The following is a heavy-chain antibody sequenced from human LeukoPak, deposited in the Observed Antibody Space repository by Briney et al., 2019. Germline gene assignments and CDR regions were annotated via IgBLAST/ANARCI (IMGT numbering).Heavy chain of an antibody. V-gene: IGHV3-30*04. CDR3: ARSTSHFDY. CDR1: GFTFSSYA. Sequence: GRSLRLYCAASGFTFSSYAMHWVRQAPGKGLEWVAVISYDGSNKYYADSVKGRFTISKDNSKDTLYLQMNSLRAEDTAVYYCARSTSHFDYWGQGTLVTVSS. J-gene: IGHJ4*02. CDR2: ISYDGSNK.